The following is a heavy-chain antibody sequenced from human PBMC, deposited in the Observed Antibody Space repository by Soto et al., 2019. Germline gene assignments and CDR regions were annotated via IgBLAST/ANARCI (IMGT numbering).Heavy chain of an antibody. CDR1: SGSISGSY. J-gene: IGHJ6*02. Sequence: PSETLSLTCTVSSGSISGSYWAWIRQPPGKGLEYIGHIYYIGSTNYSPSLQSRVTISVDTSKNQFSLKLSSVTAADTAVYYCARHLSGYYYGMDVWGQGTTVTVSS. CDR2: IYYIGST. V-gene: IGHV4-59*08. CDR3: ARHLSGYYYGMDV.